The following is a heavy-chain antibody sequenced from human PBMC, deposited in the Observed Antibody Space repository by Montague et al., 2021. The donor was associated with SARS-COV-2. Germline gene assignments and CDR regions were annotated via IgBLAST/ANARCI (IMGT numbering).Heavy chain of an antibody. CDR3: ARRVTGTTIHYYYYGMDV. V-gene: IGHV4-39*01. Sequence: SETLSLTCTVSGGSISSGDYYWSWIRQPPGKGLEWIGSIYYSGSTYYNPSLKGRVTISVDTSKNQFSLKLSSVTAADTAVYYCARRVTGTTIHYYYYGMDVWGQGTTVTASS. CDR2: IYYSGST. D-gene: IGHD1-20*01. J-gene: IGHJ6*02. CDR1: GGSISSGDYY.